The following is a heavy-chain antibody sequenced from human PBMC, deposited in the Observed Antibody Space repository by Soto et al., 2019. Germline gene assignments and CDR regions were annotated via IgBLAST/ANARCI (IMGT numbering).Heavy chain of an antibody. Sequence: EVQLLESGGGLVQPGGSLRLSCAASGFTFSSSAMSWVRQAPGKGLEWVSTITPSGADTYYSDSVKGRFTISRDNSNNTVFLQMNSLRAEDTAVYYCAALVRWWGPGTLVTVSS. CDR2: ITPSGADT. CDR3: AALVRW. CDR1: GFTFSSSA. J-gene: IGHJ4*02. V-gene: IGHV3-23*01. D-gene: IGHD1-26*01.